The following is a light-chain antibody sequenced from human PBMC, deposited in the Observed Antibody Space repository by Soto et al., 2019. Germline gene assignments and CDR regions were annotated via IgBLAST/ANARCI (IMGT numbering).Light chain of an antibody. CDR2: WAS. CDR3: QQYYSTPIT. V-gene: IGKV4-1*01. CDR1: QSVLYSSNNRNY. Sequence: DVMITHSPCSVSVSLGDMAAINCNAGQSVLYSSNNRNYLAWYQQKPRQPPKLLIYWASTRESGVPSRFSGSGSGTDFTLTISSLRAEDMAVYYCQQYYSTPITFGGGTKVDI. J-gene: IGKJ4*01.